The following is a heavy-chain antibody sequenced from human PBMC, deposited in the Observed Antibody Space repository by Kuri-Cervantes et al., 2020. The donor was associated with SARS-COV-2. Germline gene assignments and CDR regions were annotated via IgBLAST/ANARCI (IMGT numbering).Heavy chain of an antibody. J-gene: IGHJ1*01. CDR1: GFTFSSYA. CDR2: ISYDGSNK. Sequence: GGSLRLSCAASGFTFSSYAMHWVRQAPGKGLEWVAVISYDGSNKYYADSVKGRFTISRDNSKNTLYLQMNSLRAEDTAVYYCAREGSSPTLFQHWGQGTLVTVSS. D-gene: IGHD2-2*01. CDR3: AREGSSPTLFQH. V-gene: IGHV3-30*04.